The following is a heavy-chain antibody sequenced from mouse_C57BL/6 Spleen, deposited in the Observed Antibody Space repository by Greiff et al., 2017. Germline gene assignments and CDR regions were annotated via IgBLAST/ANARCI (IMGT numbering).Heavy chain of an antibody. J-gene: IGHJ2*01. CDR3: ARFVLNWDERGYFDY. D-gene: IGHD4-1*01. CDR2: IHPNSGST. V-gene: IGHV1-64*01. Sequence: QVQLQQPGAELVKPGASVKLSCKASGYTFTSYWMHWVKQRPGQGLEWIGMIHPNSGSTNYNEKFKSKATLTVDKSSSTAYMQLSSLTSEDSAVYYCARFVLNWDERGYFDYWGQGTTLTVSS. CDR1: GYTFTSYW.